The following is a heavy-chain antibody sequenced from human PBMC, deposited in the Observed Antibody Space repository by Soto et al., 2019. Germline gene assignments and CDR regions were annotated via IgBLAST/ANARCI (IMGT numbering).Heavy chain of an antibody. CDR3: ARPYGAGYGLDV. J-gene: IGHJ6*02. CDR2: IYYTGDT. D-gene: IGHD3-10*01. V-gene: IGHV4-59*11. CDR1: GGSLSSHY. Sequence: SETLSLTCSASGGSLSSHYWSWIRQPPGKGLEWIGHIYYTGDTDYNPSLKSRVTMSVDTSRKQFSLRLSSVTAADTAVYYCARPYGAGYGLDVCGQGPTVTVSS.